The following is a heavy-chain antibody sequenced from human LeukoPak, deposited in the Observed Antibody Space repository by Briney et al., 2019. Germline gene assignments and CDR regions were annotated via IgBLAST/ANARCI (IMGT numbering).Heavy chain of an antibody. D-gene: IGHD3/OR15-3a*01. V-gene: IGHV3-66*01. J-gene: IGHJ6*03. Sequence: GGSLRLSCATSGFTVSSNYMSWVRQAPGKGLEWVSVIFSGGNTYYADSVKGRFTISRDNSKNTLYLQMNSLRAEDTAVYYCAGTSDYMDVWGKGTTVTISS. CDR1: GFTVSSNY. CDR3: AGTSDYMDV. CDR2: IFSGGNT.